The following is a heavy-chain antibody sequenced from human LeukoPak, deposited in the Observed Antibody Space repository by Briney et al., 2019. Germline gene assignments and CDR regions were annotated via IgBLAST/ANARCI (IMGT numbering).Heavy chain of an antibody. V-gene: IGHV3-23*01. J-gene: IGHJ4*02. CDR2: ISDDSSDT. CDR1: GFTFSRYS. CDR3: ARGQTSTTRHFDY. Sequence: PGGSLRLSCEASGFTFSRYSMAWVRQAPGKGLEWVSIISDDSSDTHYSDSLKGRFTISRDNSWKPLSLQMNSLRGEDTAVYFFARGQTSTTRHFDYWGQGTVVTVSS. D-gene: IGHD1-1*01.